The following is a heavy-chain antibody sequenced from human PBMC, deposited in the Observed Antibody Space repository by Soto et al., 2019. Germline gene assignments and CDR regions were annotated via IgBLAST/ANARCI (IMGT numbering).Heavy chain of an antibody. V-gene: IGHV1-69*12. D-gene: IGHD5-12*01. CDR2: IISIFGTP. J-gene: IGHJ4*02. Sequence: QVQLVQSGAEVKKPGSSVKVSCKASGGTFNSYVFNWVRQAPGQGLEWMGGIISIFGTPNYGQKFQGRVTITADESTSTGFMELSSLTSEDTAIYYCARDRGSGYDPGDYWGQGTLVTVSS. CDR3: ARDRGSGYDPGDY. CDR1: GGTFNSYV.